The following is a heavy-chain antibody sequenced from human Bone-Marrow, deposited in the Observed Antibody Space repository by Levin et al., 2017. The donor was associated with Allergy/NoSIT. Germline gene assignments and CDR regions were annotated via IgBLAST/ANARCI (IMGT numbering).Heavy chain of an antibody. Sequence: KISCKTSGGTFTSYTINWVRQAPGQGLEWMGRIIPILGAVKYAQKFQGRVTVTADKSTSTVYMELSSLRSDDTAVYYCARDPGSTSYYDSTGYRTDYYFDYWGQGTLVTVSS. CDR1: GGTFTSYT. J-gene: IGHJ4*02. D-gene: IGHD3-22*01. CDR2: IIPILGAV. CDR3: ARDPGSTSYYDSTGYRTDYYFDY. V-gene: IGHV1-69*08.